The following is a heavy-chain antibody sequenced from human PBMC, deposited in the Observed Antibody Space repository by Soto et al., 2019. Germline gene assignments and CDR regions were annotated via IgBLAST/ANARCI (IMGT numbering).Heavy chain of an antibody. CDR3: ASSSVPGYSSGWPY. Sequence: ASVKVSCKASGGTFSSYTISWVRQAPGQGLEWMGRIIPILGIANYAQKFQGRVTITADKSTSTAYMELSSLRSEDTAVYYCASSSVPGYSSGWPYWGQGTLVTVSS. CDR2: IIPILGIA. D-gene: IGHD6-19*01. CDR1: GGTFSSYT. V-gene: IGHV1-69*02. J-gene: IGHJ4*02.